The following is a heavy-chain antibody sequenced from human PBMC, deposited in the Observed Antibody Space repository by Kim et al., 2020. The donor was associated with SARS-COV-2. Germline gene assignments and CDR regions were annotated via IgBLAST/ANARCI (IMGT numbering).Heavy chain of an antibody. J-gene: IGHJ3*02. V-gene: IGHV1-3*01. CDR1: GYTFTSYA. Sequence: ASVKVSCKASGYTFTSYAMHWVRQAPGQRLEWMGWINAGNGNTKYSQKFQGRVTITRDTSASTAYMELSSLRSEDTAVYYCAREHGPDGLWLWFAFDIWGQGTMVTVSS. CDR2: INAGNGNT. CDR3: AREHGPDGLWLWFAFDI. D-gene: IGHD5-18*01.